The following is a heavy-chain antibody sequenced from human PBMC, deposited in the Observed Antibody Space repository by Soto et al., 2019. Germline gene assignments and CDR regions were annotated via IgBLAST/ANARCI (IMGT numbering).Heavy chain of an antibody. D-gene: IGHD3-22*01. CDR2: ISYDGSNN. J-gene: IGHJ4*02. CDR3: ARGSQYYYDGSGPLDC. CDR1: GFTFSTYT. V-gene: IGHV3-30-3*01. Sequence: PGGSLRLSCAASGFTFSTYTIHWVRQAPGKGLEWVALISYDGSNNYYADSVKGRFTISRDNSKNTLYLQMTSLRAGDTAVYFCARGSQYYYDGSGPLDCWGQGT.